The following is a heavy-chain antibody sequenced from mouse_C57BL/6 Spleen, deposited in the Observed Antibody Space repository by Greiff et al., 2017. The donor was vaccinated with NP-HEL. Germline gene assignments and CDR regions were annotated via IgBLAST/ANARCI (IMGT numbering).Heavy chain of an antibody. CDR2: IYPGDGDT. J-gene: IGHJ4*01. V-gene: IGHV1-82*01. Sequence: QVQLQQSGPELVKPGASVKISCKASGYAFSSSWMNWVKQRPGKGLEWIGRIYPGDGDTNYIGKFKGKATLTADKSSSTAYMQLSSLTSEDSAVYFCARQSYAMDYWGQGTSVTVSS. CDR3: ARQSYAMDY. CDR1: GYAFSSSW.